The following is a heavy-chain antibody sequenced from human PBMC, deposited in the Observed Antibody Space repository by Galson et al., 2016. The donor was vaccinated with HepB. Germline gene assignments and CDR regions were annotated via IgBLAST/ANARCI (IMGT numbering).Heavy chain of an antibody. J-gene: IGHJ4*02. Sequence: SLRLSCAASGSGFTFSYIWMSWVRQAPGKGLEWVGRIKSKTDGGTIDYAAHVKGRFTISRDDVENTLDLQMHGLKTEDTAVYYCRAVVSPQGVDSWGQGTLVTVSS. CDR2: IKSKTDGGTI. V-gene: IGHV3-15*01. CDR3: RAVVSPQGVDS. CDR1: GSGFTFSYIW. D-gene: IGHD2-21*01.